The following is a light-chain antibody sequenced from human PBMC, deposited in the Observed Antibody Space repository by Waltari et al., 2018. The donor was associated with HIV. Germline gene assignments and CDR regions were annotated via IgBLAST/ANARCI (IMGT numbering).Light chain of an antibody. CDR3: SSYTDSSVI. CDR1: SSDIGNYKY. CDR2: EDN. V-gene: IGLV2-14*01. Sequence: QSALTQPASVSGSPGQSLTLSCTGPSSDIGNYKYVSWYQHHPGIAPKLIIYEDNNRPSGVSNRFSGSKSGKTASLTISGLQAEDESDYYCSSYTDSSVIFGGGTKVTVL. J-gene: IGLJ2*01.